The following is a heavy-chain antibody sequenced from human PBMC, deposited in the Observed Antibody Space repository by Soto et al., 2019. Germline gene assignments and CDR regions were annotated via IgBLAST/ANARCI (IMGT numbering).Heavy chain of an antibody. J-gene: IGHJ4*02. D-gene: IGHD3-22*01. Sequence: ASVKVSCKASGYTFTSYGISWVRQAPGQGLEWMGWISAYNGNTNYAQKLQGRVTMTTDTSTSTAYMELRSLRSDDTAVYYCARDSPYDYDSSVPGLDYWGQGTLVTVSS. V-gene: IGHV1-18*01. CDR2: ISAYNGNT. CDR3: ARDSPYDYDSSVPGLDY. CDR1: GYTFTSYG.